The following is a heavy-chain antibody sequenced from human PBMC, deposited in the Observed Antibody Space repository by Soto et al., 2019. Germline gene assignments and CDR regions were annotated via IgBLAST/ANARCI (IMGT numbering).Heavy chain of an antibody. V-gene: IGHV3-23*01. CDR1: GFTFSSYA. D-gene: IGHD6-19*01. CDR2: ISGSGSTT. J-gene: IGHJ4*02. Sequence: LRLSCAASGFTFSSYAMTWVRQAPGKGLEWVSTISGSGSTTYYAASVRGRFTISRDNPKNTLYLQMNSLRAEDTAVYYCAKDLGGFGAVAGTGDYWGQGTLVTVSS. CDR3: AKDLGGFGAVAGTGDY.